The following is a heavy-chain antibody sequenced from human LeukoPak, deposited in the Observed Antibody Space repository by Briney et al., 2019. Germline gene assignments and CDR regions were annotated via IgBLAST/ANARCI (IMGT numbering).Heavy chain of an antibody. CDR2: VNPASGGT. CDR3: AGQKDPRPIDY. Sequence: ASVKVSCKASGYMFIAYYMHWVRQAPGQGLEWMGWVNPASGGTNYAQKFEGRVTMTRDTSIGTAYMELTALTSDDTAVYYCAGQKDPRPIDYWGQGTLVTVSS. CDR1: GYMFIAYY. V-gene: IGHV1-2*02. J-gene: IGHJ4*02.